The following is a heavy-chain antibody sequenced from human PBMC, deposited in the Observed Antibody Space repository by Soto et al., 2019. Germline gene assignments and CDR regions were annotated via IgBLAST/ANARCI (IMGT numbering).Heavy chain of an antibody. CDR3: SRADCRGPSCYSHTPYYHDMDV. Sequence: SETLSLTCTVSGGSISSGGDFWSWIRQHPGKGLEWIGYIYYSGSTYYNPSLKSRVTMSVDTSKNQFSLKLSSVTAADTAVYYCSRADCRGPSCYSHTPYYHDMDVWGQGTTVTVSS. CDR2: IYYSGST. D-gene: IGHD2-15*01. V-gene: IGHV4-31*03. J-gene: IGHJ6*02. CDR1: GGSISSGGDF.